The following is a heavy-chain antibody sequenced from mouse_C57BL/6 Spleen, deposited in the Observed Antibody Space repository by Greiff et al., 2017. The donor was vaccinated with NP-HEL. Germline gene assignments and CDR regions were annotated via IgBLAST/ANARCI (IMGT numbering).Heavy chain of an antibody. Sequence: VQLQQSGPELVKPGASVKISCKASGYSFTGYYMNWVKQSPEKSLEWIGEINPSTGGTTYNQKFKAKATLTVDKSSSTAYMQLKSLTSEDSAVYYCASRRSSSGVDYWGQGTSVTVSS. CDR2: INPSTGGT. CDR1: GYSFTGYY. CDR3: ASRRSSSGVDY. V-gene: IGHV1-42*01. J-gene: IGHJ4*01. D-gene: IGHD3-2*02.